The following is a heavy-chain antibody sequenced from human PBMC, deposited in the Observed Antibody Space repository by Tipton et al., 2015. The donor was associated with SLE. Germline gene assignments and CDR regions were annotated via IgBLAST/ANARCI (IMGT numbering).Heavy chain of an antibody. V-gene: IGHV3-33*05. CDR3: TRGIDPGSSRISDY. D-gene: IGHD2-15*01. J-gene: IGHJ4*02. CDR2: IQYDGSNQ. Sequence: SLRLSCAASGFNFYSYGMHWARQAPGKGLEWVALIQYDGSNQYYADSVKGRFIISRDNSKSTLYLQMNNVRVEDTALYYCTRGIDPGSSRISDYWGQGTMVSVSS. CDR1: GFNFYSYG.